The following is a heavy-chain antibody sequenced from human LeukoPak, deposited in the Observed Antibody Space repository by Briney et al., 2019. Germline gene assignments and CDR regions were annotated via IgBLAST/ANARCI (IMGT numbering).Heavy chain of an antibody. V-gene: IGHV3-53*01. CDR2: IYSGGST. Sequence: GGSLRLSCAASGFTVSSNYMSWVPEAPRKGRECGSVIYSGGSTYYAGSVKGRFTISRDNSKNTLYLQMNSLRAEDTAVYYCARDRGAFDIWGQGTMVTVSS. CDR1: GFTVSSNY. CDR3: ARDRGAFDI. J-gene: IGHJ3*02.